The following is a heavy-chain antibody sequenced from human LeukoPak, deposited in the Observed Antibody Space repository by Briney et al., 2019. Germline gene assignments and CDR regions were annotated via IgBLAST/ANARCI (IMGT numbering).Heavy chain of an antibody. CDR3: ARRYCTNGVCQSYFDY. J-gene: IGHJ4*02. CDR2: IYPGDSDT. Sequence: GESLKISCKGSGYSFTTFWIGWVRQMPGKGLEYMGIIYPGDSDTRYSPSFQGQVTISADKSISTAYLQWSSLKASDTAMYYCARRYCTNGVCQSYFDYWGQGTLVTVSS. CDR1: GYSFTTFW. V-gene: IGHV5-51*01. D-gene: IGHD2-8*01.